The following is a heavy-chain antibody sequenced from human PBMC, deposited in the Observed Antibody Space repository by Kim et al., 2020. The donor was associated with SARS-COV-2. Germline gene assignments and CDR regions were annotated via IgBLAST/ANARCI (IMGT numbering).Heavy chain of an antibody. V-gene: IGHV3-7*03. D-gene: IGHD1-26*01. CDR3: ARSGGYLMGDAFDI. CDR2: IKQDGSGK. Sequence: GGSLRLSCAASGFTFSSYWMSWVRQAPGKGLEWVANIKQDGSGKYYVDSVKGRFTISRDNAKNSLYLQMNSLRAEDTAVYYCARSGGYLMGDAFDIWGQGTMVTVSS. J-gene: IGHJ3*02. CDR1: GFTFSSYW.